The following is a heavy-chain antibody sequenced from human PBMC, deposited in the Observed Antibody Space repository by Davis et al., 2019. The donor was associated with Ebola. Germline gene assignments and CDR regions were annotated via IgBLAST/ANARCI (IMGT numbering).Heavy chain of an antibody. CDR2: INAGNGNT. CDR3: ASRVVVPAGLDYYGMDV. CDR1: GYTFTSYG. J-gene: IGHJ6*02. Sequence: ASVKVSCKASGYTFTSYGISWVRQAPGQRLEWMGWINAGNGNTKYSQKFQGRVTITRDTSASTAYMELSSLRSEDTAVYYCASRVVVPAGLDYYGMDVWGQGTTVTVSS. D-gene: IGHD2-2*01. V-gene: IGHV1-3*01.